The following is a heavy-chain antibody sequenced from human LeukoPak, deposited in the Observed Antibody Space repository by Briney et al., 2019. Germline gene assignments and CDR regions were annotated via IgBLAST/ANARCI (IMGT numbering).Heavy chain of an antibody. J-gene: IGHJ4*02. V-gene: IGHV3-7*04. Sequence: GGSLRLSCAASGFPFSRYWMSWVRQAPGKGLEWVANIKQDGSEKYYVDSVKGRFTISRDNAKNSLFLQMNSLRAEDTAVYFCARGGSDNFDSWGQGTLVTVSS. CDR2: IKQDGSEK. CDR3: ARGGSDNFDS. CDR1: GFPFSRYW. D-gene: IGHD2-15*01.